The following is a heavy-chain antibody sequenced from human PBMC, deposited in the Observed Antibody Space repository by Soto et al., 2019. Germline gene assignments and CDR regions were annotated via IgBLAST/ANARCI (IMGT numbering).Heavy chain of an antibody. D-gene: IGHD2-15*01. CDR1: GGAISGRSNY. V-gene: IGHV4-39*01. J-gene: IGHJ4*02. CDR2: IYSGGST. Sequence: QLQLQESGPGLLKPSETLSLTCNVSGGAISGRSNYWGWIRQPPGKGLEYIGSIYSGGSTYYNPSLKSRVTLSVDTSPNQFFLRLTSVTAADTAVYYCARRHSATWLFDYCGMGTQVTVSS. CDR3: ARRHSATWLFDY.